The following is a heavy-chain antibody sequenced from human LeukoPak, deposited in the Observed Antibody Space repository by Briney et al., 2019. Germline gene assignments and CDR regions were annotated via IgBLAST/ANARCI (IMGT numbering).Heavy chain of an antibody. CDR3: ARTTEAHSWQTRYYSYYMDV. CDR1: GGSISNYY. CDR2: IYYSGST. D-gene: IGHD6-13*01. J-gene: IGHJ6*03. Sequence: PSETLSLTCTVSGGSISNYYWRCLRQPPGKGLEWIGYIYYSGSTKHNPSLKSRVTISVDTPQNQFSLKLSSVTAADTAVYYCARTTEAHSWQTRYYSYYMDVWGKRTTVTVSS. V-gene: IGHV4-59*01.